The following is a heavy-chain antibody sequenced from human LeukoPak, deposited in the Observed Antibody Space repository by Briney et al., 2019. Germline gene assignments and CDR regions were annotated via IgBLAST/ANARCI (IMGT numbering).Heavy chain of an antibody. J-gene: IGHJ5*02. CDR1: GYTFTSYG. CDR2: ISAYNGNT. CDR3: ARGKFRLSDSWFDP. D-gene: IGHD3-16*01. V-gene: IGHV1-18*01. Sequence: ASVKVPCKASGYTFTSYGISWVRQAPGQGLEWMGWISAYNGNTNYAQKLQGRVTMTTDTSTSTAYMELRSLRSDDTAVYYCARGKFRLSDSWFDPWGQGTLVTVSS.